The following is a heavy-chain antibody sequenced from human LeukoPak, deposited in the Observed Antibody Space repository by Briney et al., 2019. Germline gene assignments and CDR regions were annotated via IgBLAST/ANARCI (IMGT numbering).Heavy chain of an antibody. CDR3: ARTSWIVVVVAAVDY. Sequence: PVGSLRLSCAASGFTFSIYTMHGVPQAPGKGQEWVAVISYDGSNKYYADSVKARFTISRDNSKNTLYLQMNSLRAEDTAVYYCARTSWIVVVVAAVDYWGQGTLVTVSS. D-gene: IGHD2-15*01. V-gene: IGHV3-30-3*01. J-gene: IGHJ4*02. CDR1: GFTFSIYT. CDR2: ISYDGSNK.